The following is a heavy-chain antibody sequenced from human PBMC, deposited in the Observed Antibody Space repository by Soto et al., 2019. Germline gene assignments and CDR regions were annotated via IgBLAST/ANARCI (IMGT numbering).Heavy chain of an antibody. Sequence: EVQLVESGGGLVQPGRSLRLSCAASGFTFDDYAMHWVRQAPGKGLEWVSGISWNSGSIGYADSVKGRFTISRDNAKNSLYLQMNSLRAEDTALYYCAKDIGRTTVTLCDYWGQGTLVTVSS. CDR1: GFTFDDYA. J-gene: IGHJ4*02. CDR3: AKDIGRTTVTLCDY. CDR2: ISWNSGSI. V-gene: IGHV3-9*01. D-gene: IGHD4-17*01.